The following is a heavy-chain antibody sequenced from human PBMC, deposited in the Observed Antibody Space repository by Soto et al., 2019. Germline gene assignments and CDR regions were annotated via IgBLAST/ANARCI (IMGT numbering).Heavy chain of an antibody. V-gene: IGHV3-21*01. CDR3: ASATVVAGTFDF. J-gene: IGHJ4*02. CDR2: ISSGSSNI. Sequence: EVQLVESGGGLVKPGGSLTLSCAGSGFAFRSYNMNWVRQPPGKGLEWVASISSGSSNIYYADSVKGRFTISRDNAKYSLYLQMDSLRAEDSAVYYCASATVVAGTFDFWGQGTLLTVSS. CDR1: GFAFRSYN. D-gene: IGHD1-7*01.